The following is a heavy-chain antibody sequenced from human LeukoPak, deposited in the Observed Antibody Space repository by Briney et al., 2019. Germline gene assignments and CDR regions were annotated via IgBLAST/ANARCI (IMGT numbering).Heavy chain of an antibody. J-gene: IGHJ4*02. V-gene: IGHV4-31*03. CDR2: IYYSGST. D-gene: IGHD5-18*01. Sequence: SQTLSLTCTVSGGSISSGGYYWSWIRQHPGKGLEWIGYIYYSGSTYYNPSLKSRVTISVDTSKNQFSLKLSSVTAADTAVYYCAREAAVTQVYYFDYWGQGTLVTVSS. CDR1: GGSISSGGYY. CDR3: AREAAVTQVYYFDY.